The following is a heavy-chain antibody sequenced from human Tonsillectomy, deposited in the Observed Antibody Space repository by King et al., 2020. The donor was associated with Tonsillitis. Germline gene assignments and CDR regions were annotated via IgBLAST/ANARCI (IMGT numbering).Heavy chain of an antibody. CDR2: ISSSSSYI. V-gene: IGHV3-21*01. CDR3: AREFTKFGVVDPTDYGMDV. CDR1: GFTFSSYS. J-gene: IGHJ6*02. D-gene: IGHD3-3*01. Sequence: QLVQSGGGLVKPGGSLRLSCAASGFTFSSYSMNWVRQAPGKGLEWVASISSSSSYIYYADTVKGRFTISRNNAKNTLYLQMNSLRDEDTAVYYCAREFTKFGVVDPTDYGMDVWGQGTTVTVSS.